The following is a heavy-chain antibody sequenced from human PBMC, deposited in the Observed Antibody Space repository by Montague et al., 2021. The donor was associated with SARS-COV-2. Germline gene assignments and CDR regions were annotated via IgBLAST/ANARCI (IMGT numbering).Heavy chain of an antibody. CDR3: ARAVSIRRAVSWFDP. V-gene: IGHV4-59*11. Sequence: SETLSLTCSVSAGSISGHYLAWILQPPGRGLVWFVYIYYSGGAPXXPSXXXRVTMLVDTSNNQLSLHLTSLTPADTAVNYCARAVSIRRAVSWFDPWGQGALVTVSS. CDR1: AGSISGHY. CDR2: IYYSGGA. J-gene: IGHJ5*02.